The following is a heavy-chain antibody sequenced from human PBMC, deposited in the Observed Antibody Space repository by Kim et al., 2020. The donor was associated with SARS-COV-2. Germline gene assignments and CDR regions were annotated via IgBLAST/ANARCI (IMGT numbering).Heavy chain of an antibody. CDR3: ARDWSYSSSSPVDY. V-gene: IGHV1-2*02. CDR1: GYTFTGYY. CDR2: INPNSGGT. Sequence: ASVKVSCKASGYTFTGYYMHWVRQAPGQGLEWMGWINPNSGGTNYAQKFQGRVTMTRDTSISTAYMELSRLRSDDTAVYYCARDWSYSSSSPVDYWGQGTLVTVSS. J-gene: IGHJ4*02. D-gene: IGHD6-6*01.